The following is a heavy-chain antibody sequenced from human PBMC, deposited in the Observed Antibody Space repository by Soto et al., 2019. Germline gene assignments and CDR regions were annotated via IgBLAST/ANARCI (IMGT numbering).Heavy chain of an antibody. Sequence: SSVKVSCKASGGTFSSYAISWVRQAPGQGLEWMGGIIPIFGTANYAQKFQGRVTITADESTSTAYMELSSLRSEDTAVYYCASNAYYDFGSGYYSYNWFDPWG. V-gene: IGHV1-69*13. CDR1: GGTFSSYA. J-gene: IGHJ5*02. CDR3: ASNAYYDFGSGYYSYNWFDP. D-gene: IGHD3-3*01. CDR2: IIPIFGTA.